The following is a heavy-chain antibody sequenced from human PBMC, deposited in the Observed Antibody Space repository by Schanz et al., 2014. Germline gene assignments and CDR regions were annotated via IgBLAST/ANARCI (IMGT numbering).Heavy chain of an antibody. V-gene: IGHV3-21*02. J-gene: IGHJ4*02. CDR2: ISSSSNYY. CDR3: AREYASTWFESNVMAGRIDN. D-gene: IGHD2-8*01. CDR1: RLNFNNAW. Sequence: EVQLEESGGGLVKPGGSLKLSCAASRLNFNNAWMHWVRQAPGKGLEWVSSISSSSNYYYYADSVKVRFTISRDAAKDSLFLQMTSLRADDTAVYFCAREYASTWFESNVMAGRIDNWGQGTLVTVSS.